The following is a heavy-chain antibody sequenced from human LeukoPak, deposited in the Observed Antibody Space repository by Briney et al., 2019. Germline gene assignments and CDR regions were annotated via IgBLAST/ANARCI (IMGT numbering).Heavy chain of an antibody. Sequence: MPSQTLSLTCAVYGGSFSGYYWSWIRQPPGKGLEWIGEINHSGSTNYNPSLKSRVTISVDTSKNQFSPKLSSVTAADTAVYYCARGRVDYWGQGTLVTVSS. J-gene: IGHJ4*02. CDR1: GGSFSGYY. V-gene: IGHV4-34*01. CDR3: ARGRVDY. CDR2: INHSGST.